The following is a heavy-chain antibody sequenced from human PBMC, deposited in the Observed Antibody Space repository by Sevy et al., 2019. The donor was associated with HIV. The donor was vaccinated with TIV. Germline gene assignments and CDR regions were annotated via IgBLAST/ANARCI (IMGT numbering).Heavy chain of an antibody. V-gene: IGHV4-59*01. CDR1: GGSISSYY. CDR2: IYYSGST. Sequence: SETLSLTCTVSGGSISSYYWSWIRQPPGKGLEWIGYIYYSGSTNYNPSLKSRVTISVDTSKNQFSLKLSSVTAADTAVYYCASRRDGYPRHWYFDLWGRGTLVTVSS. CDR3: ASRRDGYPRHWYFDL. D-gene: IGHD5-12*01. J-gene: IGHJ2*01.